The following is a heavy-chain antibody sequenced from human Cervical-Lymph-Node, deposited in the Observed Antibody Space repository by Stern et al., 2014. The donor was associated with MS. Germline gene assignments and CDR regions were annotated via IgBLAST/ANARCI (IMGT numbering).Heavy chain of an antibody. D-gene: IGHD3-16*01. V-gene: IGHV3-30*04. Sequence: QVQLVQSGGGVVPPGRSLRLSCTSTGFTVDTYAIHWVRQAPGKGLEWVAVISYDGSNKYYADTVRGRFIISRDNSKNTIHLQMNSLRPEDTAVYYCARPGREKYDNVWGSYAVDDTWGQGTLVTVSS. CDR1: GFTVDTYA. CDR2: ISYDGSNK. CDR3: ARPGREKYDNVWGSYAVDDT. J-gene: IGHJ4*02.